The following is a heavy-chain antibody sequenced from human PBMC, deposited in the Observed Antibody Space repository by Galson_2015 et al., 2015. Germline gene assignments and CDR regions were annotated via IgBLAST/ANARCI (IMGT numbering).Heavy chain of an antibody. V-gene: IGHV3-49*03. CDR3: AKDSGLDY. CDR2: IRSKAYGGTT. D-gene: IGHD7-27*01. J-gene: IGHJ4*02. CDR1: GFTFGDYA. Sequence: SLRLSCAASGFTFGDYAMSWFRHAPGKGLEWVGFIRSKAYGGTTEYADSVKGRFTISRDNSKNTLYLQMNSLRAEDTAVYYCAKDSGLDYWGQGTLVTVSS.